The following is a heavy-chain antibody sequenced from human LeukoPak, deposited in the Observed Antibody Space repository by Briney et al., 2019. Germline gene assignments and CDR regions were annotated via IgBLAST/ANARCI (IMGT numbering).Heavy chain of an antibody. CDR2: IYSGGGT. CDR1: GFTFSNYA. J-gene: IGHJ4*02. CDR3: ARAIKMGGPPHY. V-gene: IGHV3-23*03. D-gene: IGHD2-15*01. Sequence: PGGSLRLSCAASGFTFSNYAMSWARQAPGKGLEWVSVIYSGGGTYYADSVKGRFTISRDNSKNTLYLQMNSLRADDTAVYYCARAIKMGGPPHYWGQGTLVTVSS.